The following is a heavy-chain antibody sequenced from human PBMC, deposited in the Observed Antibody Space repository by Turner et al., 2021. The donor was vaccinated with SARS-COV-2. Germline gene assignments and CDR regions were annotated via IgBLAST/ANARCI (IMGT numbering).Heavy chain of an antibody. CDR2: IHYSRST. CDR3: ARVRTVSCVTTTCLPSDAFDL. J-gene: IGHJ3*01. CDR1: GGPIITSSYY. V-gene: IGHV4-39*01. D-gene: IGHD3-10*01. Sequence: QLQLQESGPGLVKPSETLSLTCTVSGGPIITSSYYWGWPRQPPWKGLEWIGSIHYSRSTYLNASLKSRVDISVDTSKSQFSVKLRSVTAADTAIYYCARVRTVSCVTTTCLPSDAFDLWGHGTLVSVSS.